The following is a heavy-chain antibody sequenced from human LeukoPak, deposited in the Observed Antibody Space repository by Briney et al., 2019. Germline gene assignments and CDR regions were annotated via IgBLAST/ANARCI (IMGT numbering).Heavy chain of an antibody. CDR1: GFTFSNAW. CDR3: ARGPPLFDP. J-gene: IGHJ5*02. V-gene: IGHV3-48*01. CDR2: ISTAGSTM. Sequence: PGGSLRLSCAASGFTFSNAWMSWVRQAPGKGLEWISYISTAGSTMYYADSVKGRFTVSRDNAKNSLHLQMNGLRAEDTAVYYCARGPPLFDPWGQGTLVTVSS.